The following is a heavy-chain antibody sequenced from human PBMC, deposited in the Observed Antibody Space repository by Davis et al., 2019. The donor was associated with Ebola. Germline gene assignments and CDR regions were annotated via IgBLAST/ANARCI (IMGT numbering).Heavy chain of an antibody. CDR3: ARDRVGDYSNYESDY. CDR1: GYTFTSYG. D-gene: IGHD4-11*01. V-gene: IGHV1-18*01. CDR2: ISAYNGNT. Sequence: ASVQVSCKASGYTFTSYGISWVRQAPGQGLEWMGWISAYNGNTNYAQKLQGRVTMTTDTSTSTAYMELRSLRSDDTAVYYCARDRVGDYSNYESDYWGQGTLVTVSS. J-gene: IGHJ4*02.